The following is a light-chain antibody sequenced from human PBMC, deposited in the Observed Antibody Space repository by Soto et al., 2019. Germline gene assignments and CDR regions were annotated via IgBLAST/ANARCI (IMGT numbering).Light chain of an antibody. V-gene: IGLV7-46*01. CDR3: LLQFSEIRV. CDR1: TGAVTSGHY. Sequence: QSVVTQEPSLTVSPGGTVTLTCGSSTGAVTSGHYPYWVQQRPGQAPKTLIYDANNKYPWTPARFSGALFGGKATLTLSGAQHEDEAEYYSLLQFSEIRVFGGGTKLTVL. CDR2: DAN. J-gene: IGLJ3*02.